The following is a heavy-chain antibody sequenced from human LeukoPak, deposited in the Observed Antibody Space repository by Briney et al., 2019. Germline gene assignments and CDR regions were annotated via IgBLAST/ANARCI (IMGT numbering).Heavy chain of an antibody. CDR1: GLRFSDQY. D-gene: IGHD4-17*01. J-gene: IGHJ4*02. CDR3: ARDLRCFDY. Sequence: GGSLRLSCAASGLRFSDQYMIWIRQTPGKGLEWIPFISGSGANRFYADSMKGRFTISKDNTKNSLYLQMNSLRAEDTAVYYCARDLRCFDYWGQGTLVTVSS. CDR2: ISGSGANR. V-gene: IGHV3-11*04.